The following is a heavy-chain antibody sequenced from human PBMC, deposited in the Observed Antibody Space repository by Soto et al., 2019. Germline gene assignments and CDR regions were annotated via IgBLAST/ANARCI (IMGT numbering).Heavy chain of an antibody. CDR1: GFTFSSYA. Sequence: EVQLVESGGGLVQPGGSLRLSCAASGFTFSSYAMSWVRQAPGKGLEWVSAISGSGGSTYYADSVKGRFTISRDNSKNTLYLQMNSLRAEDTAVYYCATVGPYFWSGPSEVDYWGQGTLVTVSS. CDR3: ATVGPYFWSGPSEVDY. V-gene: IGHV3-23*04. CDR2: ISGSGGST. J-gene: IGHJ4*02. D-gene: IGHD3-3*01.